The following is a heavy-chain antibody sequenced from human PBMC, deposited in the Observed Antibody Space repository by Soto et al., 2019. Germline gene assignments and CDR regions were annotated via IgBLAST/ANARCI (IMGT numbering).Heavy chain of an antibody. Sequence: QVQLQESGPGLVKPSQTLSLTCTVSGGSISSGGYYWSWIRQHPGKGLEWIGSIYNTGTTQYNLSLRSRVTISVDTSKNQFSLKLSSVTAADTAVYYCARDGFNYYDSSGFHYAFDIWGQGTTVIVSS. CDR1: GGSISSGGYY. CDR3: ARDGFNYYDSSGFHYAFDI. D-gene: IGHD3-22*01. J-gene: IGHJ3*02. CDR2: IYNTGTT. V-gene: IGHV4-31*03.